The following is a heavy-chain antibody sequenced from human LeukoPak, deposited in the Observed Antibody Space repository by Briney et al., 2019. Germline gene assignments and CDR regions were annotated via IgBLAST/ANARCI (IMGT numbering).Heavy chain of an antibody. V-gene: IGHV4-59*01. CDR1: GVTISSYY. J-gene: IGHJ5*01. CDR3: ATRKSHFEWFDS. CDR2: VYYSGST. Sequence: SETLSLTCIASGVTISSYYWNWIRQPPGKGLEWIGYVYYSGSTTYNPSLMSRVTISVDTSKSQFSLSLSSVSAADTAVYYCATRKSHFEWFDSWGQGCLLTV.